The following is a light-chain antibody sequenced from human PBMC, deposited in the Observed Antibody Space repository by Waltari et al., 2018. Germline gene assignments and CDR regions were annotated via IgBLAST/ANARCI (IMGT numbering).Light chain of an antibody. V-gene: IGKV3-11*01. Sequence: EVVLTQSPATLSLSPGENATLSCRASQSVSNSLAWYRQKPGQAPSLLIYDASNRAAGIPARFSGSGSGTDFTLTISSLEPEDFAVYYCQLRTGWPMTFGQGTRLQIK. CDR3: QLRTGWPMT. CDR2: DAS. CDR1: QSVSNS. J-gene: IGKJ5*01.